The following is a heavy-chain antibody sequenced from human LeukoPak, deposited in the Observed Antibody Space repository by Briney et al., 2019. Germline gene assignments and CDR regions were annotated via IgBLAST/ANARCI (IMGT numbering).Heavy chain of an antibody. CDR1: GFTFSDYG. Sequence: GGSLRLSCVASGFTFSDYGMLWVRQPPGKGLEGVAVISYDGRNEHYADSVKGRFTISRDNSKNTVFLQMNTLRTEDTAVYFCAKDNPIDYWGQGTLVTVSS. D-gene: IGHD1-14*01. V-gene: IGHV3-30*18. CDR2: ISYDGRNE. J-gene: IGHJ4*02. CDR3: AKDNPIDY.